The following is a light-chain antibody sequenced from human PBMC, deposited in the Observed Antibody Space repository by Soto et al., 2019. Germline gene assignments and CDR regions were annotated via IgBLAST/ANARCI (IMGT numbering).Light chain of an antibody. CDR3: NSYTRFSTYV. Sequence: QSALTQPASVSGSPGQSITISCTGASGDVGLYDFVSWYQQHPGKAPKLLIYEVTYRPSGVSSRFSGSKSGNTASLTISGLQAEDEADYYCNSYTRFSTYVFGTGTKLTVL. V-gene: IGLV2-14*01. CDR1: SGDVGLYDF. J-gene: IGLJ1*01. CDR2: EVT.